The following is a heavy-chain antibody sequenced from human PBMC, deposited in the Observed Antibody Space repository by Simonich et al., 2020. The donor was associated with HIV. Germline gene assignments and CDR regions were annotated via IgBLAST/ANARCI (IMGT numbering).Heavy chain of an antibody. J-gene: IGHJ4*02. CDR2: ISHSGGT. Sequence: QVQLQESGPGLVKPSETLSLTCAVSGYSISGGYSWGCILQPPWKGLEWIGSISHSGGTYYYPSLKSRVTISVDTSKNQFSLRLRSVTAADTAVYYCAREGADTTMVNWGQGTLVTVSS. CDR1: GYSISGGYS. V-gene: IGHV4-38-2*02. CDR3: AREGADTTMVN. D-gene: IGHD5-18*01.